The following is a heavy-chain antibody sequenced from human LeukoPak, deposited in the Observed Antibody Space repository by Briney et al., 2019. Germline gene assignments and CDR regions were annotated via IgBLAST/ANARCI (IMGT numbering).Heavy chain of an antibody. CDR1: GGTFSSYA. D-gene: IGHD3-10*01. CDR2: IIPILGIA. V-gene: IGHV1-69*04. Sequence: ASVEVSCKASGGTFSSYAISWVRQAPGQGLEWMGRIIPILGIANYAQKFQGRVTITADKSTSTAYMELSSLRSEDTAVYYCARDRGLNWFDPWGQGTLVTVSS. J-gene: IGHJ5*02. CDR3: ARDRGLNWFDP.